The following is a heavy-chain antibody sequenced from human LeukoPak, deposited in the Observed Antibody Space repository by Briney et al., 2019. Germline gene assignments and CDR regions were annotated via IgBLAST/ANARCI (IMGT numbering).Heavy chain of an antibody. Sequence: PSETLSLTCAVYGGSFSGYYRSWIRQPPGKGLEWIGEINHSGSTNYNPSLKSRVTISVDTSKNQFSLKLSSVTAADTAAYYCARGGDIVVVPAATRFGPWGQGTLVTVSS. V-gene: IGHV4-34*01. J-gene: IGHJ5*02. CDR2: INHSGST. CDR3: ARGGDIVVVPAATRFGP. D-gene: IGHD2-2*01. CDR1: GGSFSGYY.